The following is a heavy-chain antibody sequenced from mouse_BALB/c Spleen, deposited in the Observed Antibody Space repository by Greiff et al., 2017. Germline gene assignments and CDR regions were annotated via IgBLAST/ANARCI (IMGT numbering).Heavy chain of an antibody. CDR1: GYTFTSYW. V-gene: IGHV1S41*01. D-gene: IGHD1-1*01. Sequence: DLVKPGASVKLSCKASGYTFTSYWINWIKQRPGQGLEWIGRIAPGSGSTYYNEMFKGKATLTVDTSSSTAYIQLSSLSSEDSAVYFCAKGGSRGAMDYWGQGTSVTVSS. CDR2: IAPGSGST. J-gene: IGHJ4*01. CDR3: AKGGSRGAMDY.